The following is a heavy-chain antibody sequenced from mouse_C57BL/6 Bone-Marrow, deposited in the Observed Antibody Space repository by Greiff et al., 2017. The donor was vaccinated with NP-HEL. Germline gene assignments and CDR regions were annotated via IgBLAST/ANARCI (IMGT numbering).Heavy chain of an antibody. CDR2: ISYDGSN. CDR3: ARGDYYYDVYYAMDY. V-gene: IGHV3-6*01. Sequence: EVQLVESGPGLVKPSQSLSLTCSVTGYSITSGYYWNWIRQFPGNKLEWMGYISYDGSNNYNPSLKNRISITRDTSKNQFFLKLKSVTTEDTATYYCARGDYYYDVYYAMDYWGQGTSVTVSA. J-gene: IGHJ4*01. CDR1: GYSITSGYY. D-gene: IGHD1-1*01.